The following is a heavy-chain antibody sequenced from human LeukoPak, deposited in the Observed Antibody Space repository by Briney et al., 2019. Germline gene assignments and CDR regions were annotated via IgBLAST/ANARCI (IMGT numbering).Heavy chain of an antibody. V-gene: IGHV1-8*01. J-gene: IGHJ4*02. Sequence: ASVKVSCKASGYTFTSYDINWVRQATGQWLDWMGWMNPNSGNTGYAQKFQGSGTMNRNISISPGYMELSSLRSEDTAVYYCARGFSLRIAVAGTRRYYFDCWGQGTLVTVS. CDR1: GYTFTSYD. CDR2: MNPNSGNT. CDR3: ARGFSLRIAVAGTRRYYFDC. D-gene: IGHD6-19*01.